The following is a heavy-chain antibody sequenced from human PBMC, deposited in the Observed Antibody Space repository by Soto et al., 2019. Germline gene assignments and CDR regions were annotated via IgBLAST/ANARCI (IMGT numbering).Heavy chain of an antibody. CDR3: EIYRGYTYGFDF. CDR2: ISSSSSTI. D-gene: IGHD5-18*01. V-gene: IGHV3-48*02. Sequence: EVPLVESGGGLVQPGGSLRLSCAASGLTFTSYSMNWVRQAPGKGLEWVSFISSSSSTIYYADSVKGRFTISRDNAKNSLYLQMHSLRDEDTAVYYCEIYRGYTYGFDFWGQGALVTVSS. CDR1: GLTFTSYS. J-gene: IGHJ4*02.